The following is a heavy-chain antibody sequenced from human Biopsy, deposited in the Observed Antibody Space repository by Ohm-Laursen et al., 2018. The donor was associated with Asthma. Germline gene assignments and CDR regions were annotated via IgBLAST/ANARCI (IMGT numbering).Heavy chain of an antibody. CDR3: VRGSSSWHHGPFHYYYGLDV. CDR1: SGSGGYMRSGNYY. V-gene: IGHV4-39*01. J-gene: IGHJ6*02. Sequence: TLSLTCSLSSGSGGYMRSGNYYWGWIRQPPGKGLEWIGRIYYSGTTYYNPSLESRVTVSADTLKKQFSLKLTSVTAADTAVYYCVRGSSSWHHGPFHYYYGLDVWGQGTTATVSS. D-gene: IGHD6-13*01. CDR2: IYYSGTT.